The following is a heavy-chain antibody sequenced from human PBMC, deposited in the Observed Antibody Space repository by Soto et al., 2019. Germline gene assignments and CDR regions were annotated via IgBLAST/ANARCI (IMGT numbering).Heavy chain of an antibody. CDR3: ARVWHNWNYGPRFDY. Sequence: GGSLRLSCAASGFTVSSNYMSWVRQAPGKGLEWVSVIYSGGSTYYADSVKGRFTISRDNPKNTLYLQMNSLRAEDTAVYYCARVWHNWNYGPRFDYWGQGTLVTVSS. V-gene: IGHV3-66*01. CDR1: GFTVSSNY. J-gene: IGHJ4*02. D-gene: IGHD1-7*01. CDR2: IYSGGST.